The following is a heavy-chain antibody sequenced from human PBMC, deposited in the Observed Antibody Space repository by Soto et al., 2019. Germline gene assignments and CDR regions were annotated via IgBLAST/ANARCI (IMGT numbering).Heavy chain of an antibody. J-gene: IGHJ4*02. CDR2: ISYDGSNK. V-gene: IGHV3-30-3*01. CDR1: GFTFSNYA. CDR3: AKGAEEYSSGWSFDY. Sequence: PGGSLRLSCAASGFTFSNYAMHWVRQAPGKGLDWVAVISYDGSNKYYADSVKGRFTISRDNSKNTLYLQMNSLRAEDTAVYYCAKGAEEYSSGWSFDYWGQGTLVTVSS. D-gene: IGHD6-19*01.